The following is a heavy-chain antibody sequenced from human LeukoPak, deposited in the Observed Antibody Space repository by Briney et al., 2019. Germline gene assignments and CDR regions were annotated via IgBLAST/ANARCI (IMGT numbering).Heavy chain of an antibody. Sequence: PGGSLRLSCAASGFTFSSYGMHWVRQAPGKGLEWVAVIWYDGSKTYYADSVKGRFTISRDNSKNTLYLQMSSLRADDTAVYHCARYNTGRSDHWGQGTLVTVSS. CDR1: GFTFSSYG. CDR2: IWYDGSKT. J-gene: IGHJ4*01. V-gene: IGHV3-33*01. CDR3: ARYNTGRSDH. D-gene: IGHD1-14*01.